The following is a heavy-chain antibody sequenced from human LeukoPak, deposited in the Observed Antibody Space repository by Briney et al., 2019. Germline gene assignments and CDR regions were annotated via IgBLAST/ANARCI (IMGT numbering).Heavy chain of an antibody. Sequence: GSLRLSCAASGFTFSNAWMSWVRQAPGTGLEWIANMFYTGSTYYNPSLKSRVSISVDTSKNQFSLKLSSVTAADTGVYYCARHSCTTSTCTGFYGMDVWGQGTSVTVSS. CDR2: MFYTGST. CDR1: GFTFSNAW. J-gene: IGHJ6*02. CDR3: ARHSCTTSTCTGFYGMDV. D-gene: IGHD2/OR15-2a*01. V-gene: IGHV4-4*02.